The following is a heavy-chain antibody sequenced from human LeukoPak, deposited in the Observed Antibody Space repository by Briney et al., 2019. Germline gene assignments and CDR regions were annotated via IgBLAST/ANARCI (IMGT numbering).Heavy chain of an antibody. V-gene: IGHV1-69*06. CDR1: GGTFSSYA. CDR2: IIPIFGTA. J-gene: IGHJ4*02. D-gene: IGHD2-2*02. CDR3: ARLWDCSSTSCYIDY. Sequence: SVKVSCKASGGTFSSYAISRVRQAPGQGLEWMGGIIPIFGTANYAQKFQGRVTITADKSTSTAYMELSSLRSEDTAVYYCARLWDCSSTSCYIDYWGQGTLVTVSS.